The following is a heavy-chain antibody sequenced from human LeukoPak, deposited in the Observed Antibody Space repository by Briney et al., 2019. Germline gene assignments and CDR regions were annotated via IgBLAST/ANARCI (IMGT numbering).Heavy chain of an antibody. CDR2: ISWNSGSI. Sequence: GGSLRLSRAASGFTFDDYAMHWVRHAPGKGLEWVSGISWNSGSIGYADSVKGRFTISRDNAKNSLYLQMNSLRAEDTALYYCAKGNWFDPWGQGTLVTVSS. J-gene: IGHJ5*02. CDR1: GFTFDDYA. V-gene: IGHV3-9*01. CDR3: AKGNWFDP.